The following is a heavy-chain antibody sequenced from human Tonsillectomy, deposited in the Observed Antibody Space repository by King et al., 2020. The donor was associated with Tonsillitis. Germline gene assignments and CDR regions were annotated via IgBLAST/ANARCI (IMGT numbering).Heavy chain of an antibody. CDR2: IYPGDSDT. V-gene: IGHV5-51*01. Sequence: QLVQSGAEVKKPGESLKIFCKGSGYSFTTYWIGWVRQMPGKGLEWMGIIYPGDSDTRYSPYFQGQVTISADKSIRTAYLQLSSLKATDTAMYYCARQGGVYYYDSSGYSLDYWGQGTLVTVSS. CDR3: ARQGGVYYYDSSGYSLDY. J-gene: IGHJ4*02. CDR1: GYSFTTYW. D-gene: IGHD3-22*01.